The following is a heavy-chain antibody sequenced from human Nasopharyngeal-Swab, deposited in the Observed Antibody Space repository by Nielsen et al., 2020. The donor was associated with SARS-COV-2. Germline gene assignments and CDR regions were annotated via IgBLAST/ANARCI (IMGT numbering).Heavy chain of an antibody. J-gene: IGHJ4*02. CDR3: ARRGWFREFVFDY. Sequence: SQTLSLTCAVYGGSFSGYYWSWIRQPPGKGLEWIGEINHSGSTNYNPSLKSRVTISVDTSKNQFSLKLSSVTAADTAVYYCARRGWFREFVFDYWGQGTLATVSS. D-gene: IGHD3-10*01. CDR2: INHSGST. CDR1: GGSFSGYY. V-gene: IGHV4-34*01.